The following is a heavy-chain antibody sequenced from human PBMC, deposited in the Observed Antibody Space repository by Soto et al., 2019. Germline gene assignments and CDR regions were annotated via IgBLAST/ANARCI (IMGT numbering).Heavy chain of an antibody. V-gene: IGHV3-30*18. D-gene: IGHD1-1*01. CDR3: AKDTWSHDINDGLDI. Sequence: AGSLRLSCVASGFTFSTYGMHWVRQAPGKGLEWVAIIAYDGSSEYYADSGRGRFTISRENSKNTLYLHMNSLRAEDTALYYCAKDTWSHDINDGLDIWGQGTIVTVSS. J-gene: IGHJ3*02. CDR2: IAYDGSSE. CDR1: GFTFSTYG.